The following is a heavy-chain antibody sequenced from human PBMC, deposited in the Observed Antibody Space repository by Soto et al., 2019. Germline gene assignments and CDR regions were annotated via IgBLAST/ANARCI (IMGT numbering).Heavy chain of an antibody. CDR1: GFTFSSYA. CDR2: ISGSGGST. J-gene: IGHJ6*02. CDR3: ENWGGEQLDPYYYGMDV. Sequence: EVQLLESGGGLVQPGGSLRLSCAASGFTFSSYAMSWVRQAPGKGLEWVSAISGSGGSTYYADSVKGRFTISRDNSKNTLYLQMNSLRAEDTAVYYCENWGGEQLDPYYYGMDVWGQGTTVTVSS. D-gene: IGHD1-1*01. V-gene: IGHV3-23*01.